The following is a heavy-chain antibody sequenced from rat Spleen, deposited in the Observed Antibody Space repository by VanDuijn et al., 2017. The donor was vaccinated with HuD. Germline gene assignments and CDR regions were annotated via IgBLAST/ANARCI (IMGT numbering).Heavy chain of an antibody. D-gene: IGHD1-7*01. CDR1: GFSFSDYA. Sequence: EVQLVESGGGLVQPGRSLKLSCAASGFSFSDYAVAWVRQAPKKGLEWVATIIYDVSTTYYRDSVKGRFTVSRDNAKSTLYLQMDSLRSEDTATYYCTKMPPMGDYFDCWGQGVKVTVSS. CDR2: IIYDVSTT. J-gene: IGHJ2*01. V-gene: IGHV5-7*01. CDR3: TKMPPMGDYFDC.